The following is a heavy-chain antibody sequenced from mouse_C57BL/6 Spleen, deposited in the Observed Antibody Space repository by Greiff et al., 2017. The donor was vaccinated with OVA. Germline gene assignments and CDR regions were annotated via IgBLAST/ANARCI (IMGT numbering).Heavy chain of an antibody. CDR2: ILPGSGST. D-gene: IGHD1-1*01. V-gene: IGHV1-9*01. CDR1: GYTFTGYW. CDR3: AGTASTVVATRYFDV. J-gene: IGHJ1*03. Sequence: VQLQESGAELMKPGASVKLSCKATGYTFTGYWIEWVKQRPGHGLEWIGEILPGSGSTNYNEKFKGKATFTADTSSNTAYMKLSSLTTEDAAIYYCAGTASTVVATRYFDVWGTGTTVTVSS.